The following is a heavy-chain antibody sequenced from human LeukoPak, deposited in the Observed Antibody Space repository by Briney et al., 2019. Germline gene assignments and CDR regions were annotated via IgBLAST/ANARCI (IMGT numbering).Heavy chain of an antibody. V-gene: IGHV4-59*08. J-gene: IGHJ3*02. CDR2: NFFSGST. Sequence: SDTLSLPCTVSGGSISPYYWLWIRRPPGQALVGIGYNFFSGSTNYHPNLKGRVTISVDTSKNQFSLKLSSVTAADTAVYYCARHIGVVTTDAFDIWGQGTMVTVSS. D-gene: IGHD4-23*01. CDR1: GGSISPYY. CDR3: ARHIGVVTTDAFDI.